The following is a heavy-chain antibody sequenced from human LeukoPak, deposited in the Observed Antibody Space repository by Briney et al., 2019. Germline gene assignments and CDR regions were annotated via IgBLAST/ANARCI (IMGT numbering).Heavy chain of an antibody. CDR1: GCIFTSYW. D-gene: IGHD2-21*01. CDR3: ARHVAYCGGDCSNFDY. V-gene: IGHV5-51*01. J-gene: IGHJ4*02. CDR2: IYPGDSDT. Sequence: GESLKISCQGSGCIFTSYWIGWVRQVPGKGLEWMGIIYPGDSDTRYSPSFQGQVTISADKSISTAYLQWSSLKASDTAMYYCARHVAYCGGDCSNFDYWGQGTLVTVSS.